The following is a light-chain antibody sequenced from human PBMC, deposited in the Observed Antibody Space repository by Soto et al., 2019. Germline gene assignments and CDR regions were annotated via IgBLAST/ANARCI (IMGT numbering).Light chain of an antibody. CDR3: QQYNFFPFT. CDR1: QTVSSW. Sequence: DIQMTQSPSTLSASVGERVTISCRASQTVSSWLAWYQQTPGKAPKLLIYKASSLESGVPSRFSGSGSGTEFTLTISSLQPDDFATYYCQQYNFFPFTFGQGTKLEIK. V-gene: IGKV1-5*03. CDR2: KAS. J-gene: IGKJ2*01.